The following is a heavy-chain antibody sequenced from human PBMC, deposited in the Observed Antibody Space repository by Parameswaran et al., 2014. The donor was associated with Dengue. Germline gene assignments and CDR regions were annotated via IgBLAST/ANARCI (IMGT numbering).Heavy chain of an antibody. Sequence: VRQAPGKGLEWVSVIYTGGSTYYADSVKGRFTISRDNSKNTLYLQMNSLRAEDTAVYYCASGGRLGSYWGQGTLVTVSS. CDR2: IYTGGST. V-gene: IGHV3-53*01. CDR3: ASGGRLGSY. J-gene: IGHJ4*02. D-gene: IGHD3-16*01.